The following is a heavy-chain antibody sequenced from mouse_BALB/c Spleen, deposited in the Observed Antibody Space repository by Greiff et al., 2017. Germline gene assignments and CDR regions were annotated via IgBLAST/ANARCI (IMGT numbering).Heavy chain of an antibody. Sequence: VQLQQSGAELVKPGASVKLSCKASGYTFTSYYMYWVKQRPGQGLEWIGEINPSNGGTNFNEKFKSKATLTVDKSSSTAYMQLSSLTSEDSAVYYCTRSYYGTLFAYWGQGTLVTVSA. CDR3: TRSYYGTLFAY. D-gene: IGHD1-1*01. J-gene: IGHJ3*01. V-gene: IGHV1S81*02. CDR2: INPSNGGT. CDR1: GYTFTSYY.